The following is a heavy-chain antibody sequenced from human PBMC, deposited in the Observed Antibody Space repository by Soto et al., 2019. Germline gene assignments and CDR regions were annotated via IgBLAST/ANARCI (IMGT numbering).Heavy chain of an antibody. D-gene: IGHD3-16*01. CDR2: IKSKADGSTK. V-gene: IGHV3-15*01. Sequence: VGSLRLSCAASGITVSNFWMTWIRQAPGKGLEWVGRIKSKADGSTKEYGTPVKDRFIISRDASKHKVDLQMHDLTTEDTAFYYCAPPRPGSHGYSLWGHGALVTVSS. J-gene: IGHJ4*01. CDR1: GITVSNFW. CDR3: APPRPGSHGYSL.